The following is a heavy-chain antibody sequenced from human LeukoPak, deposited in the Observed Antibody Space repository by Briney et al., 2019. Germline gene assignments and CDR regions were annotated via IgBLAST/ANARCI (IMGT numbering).Heavy chain of an antibody. CDR2: IYTSGST. V-gene: IGHV4-61*02. J-gene: IGHJ5*02. D-gene: IGHD3-22*01. CDR3: ARDRYYYDSSGYYAWFDP. CDR1: GDSISSGSYY. Sequence: SETLSLTCTVSGDSISSGSYYWSWIRQSAGKGLEWIGRIYTSGSTNYNPSLKSRVTISVDTSKNQFSLKLSSVSAADTAVYYCARDRYYYDSSGYYAWFDPWGQGTLVTVSS.